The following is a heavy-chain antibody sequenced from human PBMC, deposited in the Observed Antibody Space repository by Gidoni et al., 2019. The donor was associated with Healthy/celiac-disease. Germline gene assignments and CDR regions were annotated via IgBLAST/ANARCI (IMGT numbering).Heavy chain of an antibody. CDR1: GFTFSSYA. Sequence: EVQLLESGGGLVQPGGSLRLSCAASGFTFSSYAMSWVRQAPGKGREGVSAISGSGGSTYYADSVKGRFTISRDNSKNTLYLQMNSLRAEDTAVYYCAKGVVGWCPFDYWGQGTLVTVSS. CDR3: AKGVVGWCPFDY. CDR2: ISGSGGST. D-gene: IGHD1-26*01. J-gene: IGHJ4*02. V-gene: IGHV3-23*01.